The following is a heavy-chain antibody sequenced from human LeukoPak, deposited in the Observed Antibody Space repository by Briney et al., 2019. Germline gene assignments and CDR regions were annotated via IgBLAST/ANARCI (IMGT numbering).Heavy chain of an antibody. V-gene: IGHV4-59*08. J-gene: IGHJ4*02. CDR3: ARLDASSGHTGNYFDY. D-gene: IGHD3-22*01. CDR1: GGSISSYY. CDR2: IYYSGST. Sequence: PSETLSLTCTVSGGSISSYYWSWIRQPPGKGLEWIGYIYYSGSTNYNPSLKSRVTISVDTSKNQFSLKLSSVTAADTAVYSCARLDASSGHTGNYFDYWGQGTLVTVSS.